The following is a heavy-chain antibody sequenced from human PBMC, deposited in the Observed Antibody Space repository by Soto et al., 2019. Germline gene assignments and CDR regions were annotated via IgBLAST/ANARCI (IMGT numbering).Heavy chain of an antibody. D-gene: IGHD3-22*01. CDR3: ARTGREDMYISGYYSYYFDY. V-gene: IGHV3-11*06. J-gene: IGHJ4*02. CDR2: ISSSSSYT. CDR1: GFTFSDYY. Sequence: QVQLVESGGGLVKPGGSLRLSCAASGFTFSDYYMSWIRQAPGKGLEWVSYISSSSSYTNYADSVKGRFTISRDNAKNSLYLKMNSLRAEDTAVYYCARTGREDMYISGYYSYYFDYWGQGTLVTVSS.